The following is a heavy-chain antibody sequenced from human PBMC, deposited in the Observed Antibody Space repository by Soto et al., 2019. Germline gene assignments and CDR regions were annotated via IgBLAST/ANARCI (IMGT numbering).Heavy chain of an antibody. J-gene: IGHJ4*02. CDR1: GFIFGDYA. Sequence: QVRLVESGGDLVKPGGSLRLSCVGSGFIFGDYAMGWIRQAPGKGLEWISYISLSGYVTFVADSVKVRFTFARDNRKNTLHVQMNSLTAGDTAVYYCVRGWNGFDYWGQGTLVTVSS. CDR3: VRGWNGFDY. CDR2: ISLSGYVT. V-gene: IGHV3-11*01. D-gene: IGHD1-1*01.